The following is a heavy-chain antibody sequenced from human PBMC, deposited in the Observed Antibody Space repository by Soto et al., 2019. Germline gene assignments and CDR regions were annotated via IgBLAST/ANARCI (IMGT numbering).Heavy chain of an antibody. CDR2: VFYTGST. V-gene: IGHV4-59*01. J-gene: IGHJ4*01. D-gene: IGHD4-17*01. CDR1: GGSMSNNY. Sequence: QVHLQESGPGLVKPSETLSLFCDVSGGSMSNNYWSWIRQAPGRGLEWIGYVFYTGSTNYNPSLKSRVSISVDTSKKQFSLRLSSVTAADTAVYYCARSLTVTRFDQWGHGTRVTVS. CDR3: ARSLTVTRFDQ.